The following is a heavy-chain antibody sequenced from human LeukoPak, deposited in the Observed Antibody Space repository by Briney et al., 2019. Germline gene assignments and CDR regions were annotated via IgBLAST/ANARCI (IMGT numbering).Heavy chain of an antibody. D-gene: IGHD1-26*01. CDR2: ISTTSTSI. CDR1: GLALRGYS. J-gene: IGHJ4*02. Sequence: GGSLRLSCEASGLALRGYSRNWFRQAPGGGPEWVSLISTTSTSIYYADSVKGRFTVSRDNAKNSLYLQMNSLRAEDTAVYYCARGVGTTHFDCWGQGTLDTVST. V-gene: IGHV3-21*06. CDR3: ARGVGTTHFDC.